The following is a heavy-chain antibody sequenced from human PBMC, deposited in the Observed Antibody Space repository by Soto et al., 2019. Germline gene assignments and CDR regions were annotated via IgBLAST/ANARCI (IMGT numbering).Heavy chain of an antibody. D-gene: IGHD3-9*01. V-gene: IGHV4-59*01. CDR2: IYYSGST. J-gene: IGHJ4*02. CDR1: GGSISSFY. Sequence: SETLSLTCTVSGGSISSFYWSWIRQPPGKGLEWIGYIYYSGSTNYNPSLKSRVTISVDTSKNQFSLKLSSVTAADTAVYYCARGYYDILVFDYWGQGTLVTVSS. CDR3: ARGYYDILVFDY.